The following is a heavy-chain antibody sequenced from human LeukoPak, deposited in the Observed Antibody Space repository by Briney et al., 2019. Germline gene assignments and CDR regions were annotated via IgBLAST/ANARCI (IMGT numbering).Heavy chain of an antibody. D-gene: IGHD3-10*01. CDR1: GYTFTNYG. Sequence: GASVKVSCRASGYTFTNYGVSWVRQAPGQGLEWMGWISAYNGNTNYAQKLQDRVTMTTDTSTSTAYMELRSLRSDDTAVYYCARDYDYASGSPSYGYWGQGTLVTVSS. CDR2: ISAYNGNT. CDR3: ARDYDYASGSPSYGY. V-gene: IGHV1-18*01. J-gene: IGHJ4*02.